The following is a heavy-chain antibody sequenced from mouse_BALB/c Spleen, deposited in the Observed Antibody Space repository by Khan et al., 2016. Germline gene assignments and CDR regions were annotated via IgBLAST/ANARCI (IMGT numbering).Heavy chain of an antibody. CDR3: ARWVITNYFDY. V-gene: IGHV3-2*02. CDR1: GYSITSDYA. Sequence: EVQLQESGPGLVKPSQSLSLTCTVTGYSITSDYAWNWIRQFPGNKLEWMGYISYSGSTSYNPSLKSRISITRDTSKNQFFLQLNSVTTEDTATYDCARWVITNYFDYWGQGTTLTVSS. CDR2: ISYSGST. D-gene: IGHD2-4*01. J-gene: IGHJ2*01.